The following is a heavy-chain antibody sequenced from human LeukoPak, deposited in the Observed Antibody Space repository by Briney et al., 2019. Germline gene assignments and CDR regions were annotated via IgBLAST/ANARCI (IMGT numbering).Heavy chain of an antibody. CDR1: GYTFTSYD. D-gene: IGHD5-18*01. V-gene: IGHV1-8*03. CDR3: ARGYSYGHYFDY. J-gene: IGHJ4*02. CDR2: MNPNSGNT. Sequence: ASVKVSCKASGYTFTSYDINWVRQATGQGLEWMGWMNPNSGNTGYAQKFQGRVTITRNTSISTAYMELSSLRSEDTAVYYCARGYSYGHYFDYWGQGTLVTVSS.